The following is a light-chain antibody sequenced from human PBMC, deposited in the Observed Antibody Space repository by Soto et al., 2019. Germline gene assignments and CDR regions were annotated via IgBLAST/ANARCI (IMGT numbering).Light chain of an antibody. CDR2: EVT. CDR3: QAYDYSLTASV. V-gene: IGLV2-14*02. J-gene: IGLJ3*02. CDR1: SSDVGTYNL. Sequence: QSALTQPASVSGSPGQSITISCTGTSSDVGTYNLVSWYQQHPGKAPKLMIYEVTKRPSGVSNRFSGSKSGTSASLAITGLQAEDEADYYCQAYDYSLTASVFGGGTKLTVL.